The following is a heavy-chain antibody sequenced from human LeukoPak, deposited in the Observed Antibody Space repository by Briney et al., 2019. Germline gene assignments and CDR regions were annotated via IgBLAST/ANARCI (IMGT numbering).Heavy chain of an antibody. V-gene: IGHV4-34*01. CDR3: ARGSAEVDDTAMVTGWFDP. Sequence: SETLSLTCAVYGGSFSGSYWSWIRQPPGKGLEWIGEINHSGSTNYNPSLKSRVTISVDTSKNQFSLKLSSVTAADTAVYYCARGSAEVDDTAMVTGWFDPWGQGTLVTVSS. CDR2: INHSGST. J-gene: IGHJ5*02. D-gene: IGHD5-18*01. CDR1: GGSFSGSY.